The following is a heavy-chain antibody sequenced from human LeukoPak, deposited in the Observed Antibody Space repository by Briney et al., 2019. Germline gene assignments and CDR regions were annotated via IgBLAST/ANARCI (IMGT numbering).Heavy chain of an antibody. D-gene: IGHD2-2*01. V-gene: IGHV3-7*01. CDR2: IKQDGSEK. CDR1: GFTFSSYW. CDR3: ARGGFSGYCSSTSCYDYYYMDV. J-gene: IGHJ6*03. Sequence: GGSLRLSCAASGFTFSSYWMSWVRQAPGKGLEWVANIKQDGSEKYYVDSVKGRFTISRDNAKNSPYLQMNSLRAEDTAVYYCARGGFSGYCSSTSCYDYYYMDVWGKGTTVTVSS.